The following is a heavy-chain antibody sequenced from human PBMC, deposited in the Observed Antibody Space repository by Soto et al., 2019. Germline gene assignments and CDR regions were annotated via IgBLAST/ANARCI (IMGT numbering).Heavy chain of an antibody. CDR3: ARDRMAGKKTYYFDY. Sequence: PSETLSLTCTVSGGSISSYYWSWIRQPAGKGLEWIGRIYTSGSTNYNPPLKSRVTMSVDTSKNQFSLKLSSVTAADTAVYYCARDRMAGKKTYYFDYWGQGTLVTVSS. J-gene: IGHJ4*02. CDR1: GGSISSYY. V-gene: IGHV4-4*07. CDR2: IYTSGST. D-gene: IGHD6-19*01.